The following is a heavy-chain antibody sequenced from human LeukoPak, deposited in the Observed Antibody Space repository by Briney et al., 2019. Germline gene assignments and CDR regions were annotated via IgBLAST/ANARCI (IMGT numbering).Heavy chain of an antibody. J-gene: IGHJ4*02. V-gene: IGHV3-7*01. CDR3: ARVFQYYGDYSSPH. D-gene: IGHD4-17*01. CDR2: IKEDGSRE. CDR1: GFTFSTYW. Sequence: GGSLRLSCAASGFTFSTYWMTWVRQAPGKGLEWVANIKEDGSREYYVDSVKGRFTISRDNAKNSLYLQMDSLTAEDTAVYYCARVFQYYGDYSSPHWGQGTLVTVSS.